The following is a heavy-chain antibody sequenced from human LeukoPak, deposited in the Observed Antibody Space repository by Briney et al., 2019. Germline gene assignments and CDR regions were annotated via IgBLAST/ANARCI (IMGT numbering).Heavy chain of an antibody. CDR1: GGSFSISY. CDR3: ASSTTYGDYAY. J-gene: IGHJ4*02. Sequence: PSETLSLTCGVSGGSFSISYWSWIRQPPGKGLEWIGYIYYSGSTNYNPSLKSRVTISVDTSKNQFSLKLSSVTAADTAVYYCASSTTYGDYAYWGQGTLVTVSS. D-gene: IGHD4-17*01. V-gene: IGHV4-59*01. CDR2: IYYSGST.